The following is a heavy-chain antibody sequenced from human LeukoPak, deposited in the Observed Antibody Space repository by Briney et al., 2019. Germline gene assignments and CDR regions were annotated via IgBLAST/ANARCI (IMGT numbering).Heavy chain of an antibody. V-gene: IGHV1-2*02. CDR2: VNPNSGDA. CDR1: GYTFTGYY. CDR3: ARDPGVRGTTYWYFVL. Sequence: ASVKVSCKASGYTFTGYYIHWVRQAPGQGLEWMGWVNPNSGDANYPQKFQGRVTMTRDTSITTAYMELTGLRSDDTAVYYCARDPGVRGTTYWYFVLWGRGTLVTVSS. D-gene: IGHD4-17*01. J-gene: IGHJ2*01.